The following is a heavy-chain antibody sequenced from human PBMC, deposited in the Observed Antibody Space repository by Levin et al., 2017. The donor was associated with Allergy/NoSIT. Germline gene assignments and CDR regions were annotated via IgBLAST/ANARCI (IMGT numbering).Heavy chain of an antibody. Sequence: GESLKISCKGSGYSFTSYWIGWVRQMPGKGLEWMGIIYPGDSDTRYSPSFQGQVTISADKSISTAYLQWSSLKASDTAMYYCARAVYGGNSFDGLVDYYGMDVWGQGTTVTVSS. CDR1: GYSFTSYW. CDR2: IYPGDSDT. CDR3: ARAVYGGNSFDGLVDYYGMDV. D-gene: IGHD4-23*01. V-gene: IGHV5-51*01. J-gene: IGHJ6*02.